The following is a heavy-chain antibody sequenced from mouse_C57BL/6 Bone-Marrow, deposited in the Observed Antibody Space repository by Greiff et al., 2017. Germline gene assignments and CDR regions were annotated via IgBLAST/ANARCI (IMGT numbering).Heavy chain of an antibody. CDR1: GYAFSSSW. CDR2: IYPGDGDT. V-gene: IGHV1-82*01. CDR3: ARGHYGSSRFAY. Sequence: VQLQQSGPELVKPGASVKISCKASGYAFSSSWMNWVKQRPGKGLEWIGRIYPGDGDTNYNGKFKGKATLTADKSSSTAYMQLSSLTSEDSAVYFCARGHYGSSRFAYWGQGTLVTVSA. D-gene: IGHD1-1*01. J-gene: IGHJ3*01.